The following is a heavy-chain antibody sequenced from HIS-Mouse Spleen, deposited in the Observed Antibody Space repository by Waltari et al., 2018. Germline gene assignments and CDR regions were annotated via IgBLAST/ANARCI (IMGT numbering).Heavy chain of an antibody. D-gene: IGHD4-4*01. Sequence: QVQLVQSGAEVKKPGASVEVSCKASGYTFTSYDINWVRQAPGQGPGWIGWMNPNSGNTGYAQKFQGRVTMTRNTSISTAYMELSSLRSEDTAVYYCARGRRGGATVTPRGLNWYFDLWGRGTLVTVSS. CDR3: ARGRRGGATVTPRGLNWYFDL. CDR1: GYTFTSYD. V-gene: IGHV1-8*01. CDR2: MNPNSGNT. J-gene: IGHJ2*01.